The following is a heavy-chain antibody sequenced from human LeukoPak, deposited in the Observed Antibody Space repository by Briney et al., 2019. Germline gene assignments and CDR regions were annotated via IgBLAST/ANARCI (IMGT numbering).Heavy chain of an antibody. CDR1: GFTFSSYG. CDR2: ISYDGSNK. D-gene: IGHD5-24*01. J-gene: IGHJ4*02. Sequence: PGGSLRLSCAASGFTFSSYGMHWVRQAPGKGLEWVAVISYDGSNKYYADSVKGRFTISRDNSKNTLYLQMNSLRAEDTAVYYCAKGFQRWLQLSPLDYWGQGTLVTVSS. V-gene: IGHV3-30*18. CDR3: AKGFQRWLQLSPLDY.